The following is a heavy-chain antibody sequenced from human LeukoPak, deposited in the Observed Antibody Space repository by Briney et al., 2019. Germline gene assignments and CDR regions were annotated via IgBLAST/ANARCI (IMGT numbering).Heavy chain of an antibody. CDR3: ARLGTVTIFGVVY. Sequence: SETLSLTCTVSGDSITNSNYYWGWIRQPPGKGLEYIGNIYYTGSTYYNPSLKSRVTISIDTSENQFSLKLKSVTAADTAVYYCARLGTVTIFGVVYWGQGTLVTDSS. CDR1: GDSITNSNYY. D-gene: IGHD3-3*02. V-gene: IGHV4-39*01. J-gene: IGHJ4*02. CDR2: IYYTGST.